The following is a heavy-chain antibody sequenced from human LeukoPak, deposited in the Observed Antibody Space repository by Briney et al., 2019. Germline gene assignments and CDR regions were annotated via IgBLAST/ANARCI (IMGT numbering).Heavy chain of an antibody. Sequence: PGGSLTLSCAASGFTFGDYDMTWVRQAPGKGLEWVSAISGGGGGTFYADSVKGRFTISRDNSKNTLYLQMNSLSAEDTAVYYCAKDLGGKPYYYYGMDVWGQGTTVTVSS. J-gene: IGHJ6*02. CDR1: GFTFGDYD. CDR3: AKDLGGKPYYYYGMDV. V-gene: IGHV3-23*01. CDR2: ISGGGGGT.